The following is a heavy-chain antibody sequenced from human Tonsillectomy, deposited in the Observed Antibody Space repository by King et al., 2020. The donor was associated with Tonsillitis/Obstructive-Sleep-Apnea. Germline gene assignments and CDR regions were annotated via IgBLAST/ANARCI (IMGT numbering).Heavy chain of an antibody. Sequence: QLQESGPGLVKPSETLSLTCTVSGGSISRYSWSWIRQPPGKGLEWSGYIYYSGSTNYNPSLKSRVTISVDTSKNQFSLKLSSVTAADTAVYYCARDMVLEAGGDAFEIWGQGTEVTVSS. CDR1: GGSISRYS. D-gene: IGHD2-8*01. J-gene: IGHJ3*02. V-gene: IGHV4-59*01. CDR3: ARDMVLEAGGDAFEI. CDR2: IYYSGST.